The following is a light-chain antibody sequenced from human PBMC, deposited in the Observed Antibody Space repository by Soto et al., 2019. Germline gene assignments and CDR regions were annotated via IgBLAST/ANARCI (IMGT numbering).Light chain of an antibody. V-gene: IGKV3-20*01. Sequence: EIVLTQSPGTLSLSPGERATLSCRASQSVSSSYLAWDQQTPGQAPRLLIYGASSGATGIPDRFSGSGSGTDFPLTISRLEPEDFAVYYCQQYGNSPPYTFGQGTKLEIK. CDR1: QSVSSSY. CDR3: QQYGNSPPYT. J-gene: IGKJ2*01. CDR2: GAS.